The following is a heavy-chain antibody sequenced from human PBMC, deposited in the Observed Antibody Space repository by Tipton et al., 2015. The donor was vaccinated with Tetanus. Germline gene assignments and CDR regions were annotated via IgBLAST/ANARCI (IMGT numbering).Heavy chain of an antibody. Sequence: TLSLTCTVSGGSISSDAHYWSWIRQPAGKGLEWIGRVDRSGTTTYNPSLKGRVTMSLDTSKNQFSLKLTSVTAADTAVYYCVRGRGLGAYSYGFEYWGQGALVTVSS. J-gene: IGHJ4*02. CDR2: VDRSGTT. D-gene: IGHD5-18*01. V-gene: IGHV4-61*02. CDR1: GGSISSDAHY. CDR3: VRGRGLGAYSYGFEY.